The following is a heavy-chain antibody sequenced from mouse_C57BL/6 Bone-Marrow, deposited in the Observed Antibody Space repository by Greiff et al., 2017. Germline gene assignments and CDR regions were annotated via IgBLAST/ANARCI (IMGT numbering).Heavy chain of an antibody. V-gene: IGHV1-52*01. CDR1: GYTFTSYW. CDR2: IDPSDSET. D-gene: IGHD2-5*01. J-gene: IGHJ2*01. CDR3: ARGRSNYVYFDY. Sequence: QVQLQQSGAELVRPGSSVKLSCKASGYTFTSYWMHWVKQRPIQGLEWIGNIDPSDSETHYNQKFKDKATLTVDKSYSTAYMQLNSLTSEDSAVYYCARGRSNYVYFDYWGQGTTLTVSS.